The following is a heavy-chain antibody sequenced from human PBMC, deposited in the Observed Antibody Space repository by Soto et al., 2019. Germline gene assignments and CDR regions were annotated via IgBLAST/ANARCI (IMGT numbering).Heavy chain of an antibody. CDR2: ISSNSAYI. CDR3: TRDASRDSSARGWFDP. Sequence: GGSLRLSCAASGFTFRSFTMNWVRQAPGKGLEWVSTISSNSAYIYYTDALRGRFTISRDNAKNSLHLQMNSLRAEDTAVYYCTRDASRDSSARGWFDPWGQGTLVTVSS. D-gene: IGHD6-13*01. J-gene: IGHJ5*02. V-gene: IGHV3-21*01. CDR1: GFTFRSFT.